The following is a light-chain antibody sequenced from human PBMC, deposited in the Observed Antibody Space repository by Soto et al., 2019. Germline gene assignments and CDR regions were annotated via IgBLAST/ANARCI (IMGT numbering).Light chain of an antibody. CDR3: QQRSNWLT. CDR2: DAS. V-gene: IGKV3-11*01. CDR1: QSVSSY. Sequence: EIVLTQSPATLPLSPGERATLSCRASQSVSSYLAWYQQKPGQAPRLLIYDASNRPTGIRARFSGSGSGTDFTLTISCLEPEDFAVYYCQQRSNWLTFGGGTKVEIK. J-gene: IGKJ4*01.